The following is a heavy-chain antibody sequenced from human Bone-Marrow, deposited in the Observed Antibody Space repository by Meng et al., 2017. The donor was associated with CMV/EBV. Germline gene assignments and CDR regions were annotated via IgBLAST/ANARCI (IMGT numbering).Heavy chain of an antibody. V-gene: IGHV3-15*01. CDR1: GFSFSNYW. CDR3: TTDTWTTVSAYYYYGMDV. D-gene: IGHD4-11*01. CDR2: IKSKTDGGTT. Sequence: GGSLRLSCEASGFSFSNYWMSWVRQAPGKGLEWVGRIKSKTDGGTTDYAAPVKGRFTISRDDSKNTLYLQMNSLKTEDTAVYYCTTDTWTTVSAYYYYGMDVWGQGTTVTVSS. J-gene: IGHJ6*02.